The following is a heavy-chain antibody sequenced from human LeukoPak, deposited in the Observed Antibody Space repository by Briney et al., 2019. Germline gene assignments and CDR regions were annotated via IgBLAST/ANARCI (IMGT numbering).Heavy chain of an antibody. CDR2: IYYSGST. CDR1: GGSISSSSYY. V-gene: IGHV4-39*01. D-gene: IGHD3-22*01. Sequence: PSETLSLTCSVSGGSISSSSYYWGWIRQPPGKGLEWIESIYYSGSTYYNPSLKSRVTIPVDTSKNQFSLKLSSVTAADTAVYYCARVYYYDSSGYYFAFDIWGQGTMVTVSS. CDR3: ARVYYYDSSGYYFAFDI. J-gene: IGHJ3*02.